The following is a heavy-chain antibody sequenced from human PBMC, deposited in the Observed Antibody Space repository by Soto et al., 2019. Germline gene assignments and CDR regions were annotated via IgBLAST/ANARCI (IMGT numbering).Heavy chain of an antibody. D-gene: IGHD3-16*02. J-gene: IGHJ4*02. V-gene: IGHV1-3*01. CDR2: INAGNGNT. Sequence: QVQLVQSGAEVKKPGASVKVSCKASGYTFTSYAMHWVRQAPGQRLEWMGWINAGNGNTKYSQKFQGRVTITRDTSGSTAYMELSSMRSEDTAVYYCARGTIAYDYVWGSYRTGDFDYWGQGTLVTVSS. CDR3: ARGTIAYDYVWGSYRTGDFDY. CDR1: GYTFTSYA.